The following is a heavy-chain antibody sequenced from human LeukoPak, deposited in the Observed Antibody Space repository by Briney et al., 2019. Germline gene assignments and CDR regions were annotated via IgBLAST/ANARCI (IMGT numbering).Heavy chain of an antibody. D-gene: IGHD3-3*01. CDR3: ARVGVTIFGVVTPFDY. CDR1: GGSISSGGYY. V-gene: IGHV4-31*03. CDR2: IYYSGST. Sequence: TLSLTCTVSGGSISSGGYYWSWIRQHPGKGLEWIGYIYYSGSTYYNPSLKSRVTISVDTSKNQFSLKLSSVTAADTAVYYCARVGVTIFGVVTPFDYWGQGTLVTVSS. J-gene: IGHJ4*02.